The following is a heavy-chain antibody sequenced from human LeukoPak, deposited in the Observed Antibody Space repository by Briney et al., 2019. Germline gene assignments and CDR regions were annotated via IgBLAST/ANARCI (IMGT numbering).Heavy chain of an antibody. CDR2: IRYDGSNK. Sequence: PGGSLRLSCAASGFNFSRYDMHWVRQAPGKGLEWVAFIRYDGSNKCYADSVKGRFNISRDNFKNTSYLQMNSLRVEDTAVYYCAKGDTSWGQGTLVTVSS. J-gene: IGHJ5*02. D-gene: IGHD2-21*02. CDR3: AKGDTS. CDR1: GFNFSRYD. V-gene: IGHV3-30*02.